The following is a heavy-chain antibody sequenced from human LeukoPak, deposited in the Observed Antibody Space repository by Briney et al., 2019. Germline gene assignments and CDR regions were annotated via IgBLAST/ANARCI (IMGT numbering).Heavy chain of an antibody. CDR1: GFTFSDYY. J-gene: IGHJ4*02. CDR3: ARGRFRSGYYWYLDY. Sequence: PGGSLRLSCAASGFTFSDYYMSWVRQAPGKGLEWVANIKQDGSEKYYVDSVRGRFTISRDNAKNSLYLQMNSLRAEDTAVYYCARGRFRSGYYWYLDYWGQGTLVTVSS. V-gene: IGHV3-7*01. CDR2: IKQDGSEK. D-gene: IGHD3-3*01.